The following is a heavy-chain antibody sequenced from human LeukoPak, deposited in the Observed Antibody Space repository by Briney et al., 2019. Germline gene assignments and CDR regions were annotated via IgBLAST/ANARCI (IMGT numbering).Heavy chain of an antibody. CDR1: GRSISTYY. Sequence: PSETLSLTCTVSGRSISTYYWSWIRQPPGEGLEWIGYIYYSGSTNYNPSLKSRVTISVDTSKNQFSLKLSSVTAADTAVYYCARRMDDAFDIWGQGTMVTVSS. D-gene: IGHD2-8*01. CDR3: ARRMDDAFDI. CDR2: IYYSGST. J-gene: IGHJ3*02. V-gene: IGHV4-59*01.